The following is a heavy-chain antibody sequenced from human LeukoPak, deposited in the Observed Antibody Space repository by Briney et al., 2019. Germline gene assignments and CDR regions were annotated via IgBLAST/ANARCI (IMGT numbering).Heavy chain of an antibody. CDR1: GGSISTYY. D-gene: IGHD3-10*01. J-gene: IGHJ4*02. Sequence: SETLSLTCTVSGGSISTYYWSWIRQPVGKGLEWIGHIKTSGSTHYNPSLRSRITMSVDTSKNQFSLNLSSVTAADTAVYYCAKVAKYYGSETFFFEDWGQGTLVTVSS. V-gene: IGHV4-4*07. CDR2: IKTSGST. CDR3: AKVAKYYGSETFFFED.